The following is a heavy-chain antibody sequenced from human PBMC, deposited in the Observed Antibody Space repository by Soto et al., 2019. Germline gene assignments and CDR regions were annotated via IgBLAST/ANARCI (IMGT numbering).Heavy chain of an antibody. D-gene: IGHD1-26*01. CDR1: GYSFTSYW. V-gene: IGHV5-51*01. Sequence: GESLKISCKGSGYSFTSYWIGWVRQMPGKGLEWMGIIYPGDSDTRYSPSFQGQVTISADKSISTAYLQWSSLKASDTAMYYCARGSYGPIYYYYYGMDAWGQGTTVTVSS. CDR3: ARGSYGPIYYYYYGMDA. CDR2: IYPGDSDT. J-gene: IGHJ6*02.